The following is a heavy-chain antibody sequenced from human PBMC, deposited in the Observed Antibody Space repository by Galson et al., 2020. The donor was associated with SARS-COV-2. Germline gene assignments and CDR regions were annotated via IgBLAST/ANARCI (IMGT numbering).Heavy chain of an antibody. V-gene: IGHV3-30*18. Sequence: TGGSLRLSCAASGFTFSSYGMHWVRQAPGKGLEWVAVISYDGSNKYYVDSVKGRFTISRDNSKNTLYLQMNSLRVEDTAVYYCAKPEMATIPAAFDIWGQGTRVTVSS. J-gene: IGHJ3*02. CDR1: GFTFSSYG. CDR2: ISYDGSNK. D-gene: IGHD5-12*01. CDR3: AKPEMATIPAAFDI.